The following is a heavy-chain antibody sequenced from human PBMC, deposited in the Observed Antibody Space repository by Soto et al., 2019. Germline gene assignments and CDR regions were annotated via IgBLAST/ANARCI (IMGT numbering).Heavy chain of an antibody. Sequence: SGPTLVNATQTLTLTCTFSGFSLSTSGVGVGWIRQPPGKALEWLALIYWNDDKRYSPSLKSRLTITKDTSKNQVVLTMTNMDPVDTATYYCAHSRHSYDFWSGYYLSTFDYWGQGTLVTVSS. CDR1: GFSLSTSGVG. D-gene: IGHD3-3*01. V-gene: IGHV2-5*01. J-gene: IGHJ4*02. CDR2: IYWNDDK. CDR3: AHSRHSYDFWSGYYLSTFDY.